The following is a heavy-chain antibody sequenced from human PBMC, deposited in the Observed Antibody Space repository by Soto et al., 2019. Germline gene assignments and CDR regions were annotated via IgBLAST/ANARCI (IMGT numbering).Heavy chain of an antibody. CDR3: ARNRSFTLGFYYDGMDV. J-gene: IGHJ6*02. D-gene: IGHD6-6*01. CDR2: IYPGDSDT. Sequence: GESLKISCQGSGYSFASYWIGWVRQMPGKDLEWMGIIYPGDSDTRYSPSFQGQVTISADKSLRTAYLQWTSLKASDTALYYCARNRSFTLGFYYDGMDVWGQGTTVPVSS. CDR1: GYSFASYW. V-gene: IGHV5-51*01.